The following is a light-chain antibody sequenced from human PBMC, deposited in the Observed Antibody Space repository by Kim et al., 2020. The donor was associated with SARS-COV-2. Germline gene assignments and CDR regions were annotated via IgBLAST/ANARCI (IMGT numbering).Light chain of an antibody. J-gene: IGKJ1*01. CDR2: AAS. CDR1: QGISNY. Sequence: ESVGDRVTITCRASQGISNYLAWYQQKPGKVPKLLIYAASALQSGVPSRFSGSGSGTDFTLTITSLQPEDVAAYYCQQCKSAPWTFGQGTKVEIK. V-gene: IGKV1-27*01. CDR3: QQCKSAPWT.